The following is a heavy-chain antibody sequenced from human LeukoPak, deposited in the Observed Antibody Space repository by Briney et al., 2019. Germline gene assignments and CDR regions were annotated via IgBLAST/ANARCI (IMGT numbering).Heavy chain of an antibody. D-gene: IGHD1-1*01. Sequence: SETLSLTCSVSDDSITMYYWTWIRQPPGKGLEWIGYVDHTGSTNFNPSLNGRVSISRDTTNNLFSLRLRSVTAADTAVYFCARGRVSSSTWYSTYYYYFYMDVWGKGTTVTISS. CDR2: VDHTGST. V-gene: IGHV4-59*01. CDR1: DDSITMYY. J-gene: IGHJ6*03. CDR3: ARGRVSSSTWYSTYYYYFYMDV.